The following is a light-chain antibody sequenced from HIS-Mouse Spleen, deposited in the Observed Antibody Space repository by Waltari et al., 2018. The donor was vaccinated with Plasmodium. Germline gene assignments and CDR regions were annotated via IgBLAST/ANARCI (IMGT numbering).Light chain of an antibody. V-gene: IGLV3-9*01. Sequence: SYELTQPLSVSVALGQTARITCGGNNIGSKNVHWYQQKPGQAPVLVIYRHSKRPSGIPERCSGSNSGNTATLTISRAQAGDEADYYCQVCDSSTVFGGGTKLTVL. CDR1: NIGSKN. CDR2: RHS. J-gene: IGLJ3*02. CDR3: QVCDSSTV.